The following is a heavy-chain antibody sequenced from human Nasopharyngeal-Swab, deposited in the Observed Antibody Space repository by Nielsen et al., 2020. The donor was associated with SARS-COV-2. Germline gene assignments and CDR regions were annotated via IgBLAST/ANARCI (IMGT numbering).Heavy chain of an antibody. CDR2: IYYSGST. CDR1: GCSISSSSYY. J-gene: IGHJ5*02. CDR3: ASQPSNWFDP. Sequence: SETLSLTCTVSGCSISSSSYYWVWIRQPPGTGPEWIGSIYYSGSTYYNPSLKSRVTISVETSKNQFSLKLSSVTAADTAVYYCASQPSNWFDPWGQGTLVTVSS. V-gene: IGHV4-39*01.